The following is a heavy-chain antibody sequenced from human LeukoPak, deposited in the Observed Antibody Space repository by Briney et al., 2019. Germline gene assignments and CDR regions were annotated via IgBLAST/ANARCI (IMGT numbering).Heavy chain of an antibody. CDR1: GYSISSNYY. D-gene: IGHD3-22*01. J-gene: IGHJ3*02. CDR2: IFYSGST. V-gene: IGHV4-38-2*02. CDR3: AKSNGYGLIDI. Sequence: SETLSLTCTVSGYSISSNYYWGWVRQSPGKALEWIGNIFYSGSTYYSPSLKSRVTISLDTSRNQFSLKLNSVTAADTAVYYCAKSNGYGLIDIWGQGTMVTVSS.